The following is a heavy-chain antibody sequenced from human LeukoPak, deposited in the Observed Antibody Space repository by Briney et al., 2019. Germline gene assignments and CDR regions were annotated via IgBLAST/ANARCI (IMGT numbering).Heavy chain of an antibody. J-gene: IGHJ4*02. CDR3: ARAVAGHFDY. CDR1: GGSISGSY. V-gene: IGHV4-59*01. CDR2: IYYSGST. Sequence: SETLSLTCTVAGGSISGSYWSWIRQPPGKGLEWIGYIYYSGSTNYNPSLKSRVTISVDTSKNQFSLKLSSVTAADTAVYYCARAVAGHFDYWGQGTLVTVSS. D-gene: IGHD6-19*01.